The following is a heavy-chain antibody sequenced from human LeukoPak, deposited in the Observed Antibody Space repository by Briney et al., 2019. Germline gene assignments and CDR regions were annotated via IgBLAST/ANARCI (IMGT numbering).Heavy chain of an antibody. CDR1: GGTFSSYT. J-gene: IGHJ4*02. Sequence: SVKVSCKASGGTFSSYTISWVRQAPGQGLEWMGRIIPILGIANYAQKFQGRVTITTDESTSTAYMELSSLRSEDTAVYYCATQGRYSSGRHGYFDYWGQGTLVTVSS. CDR2: IIPILGIA. CDR3: ATQGRYSSGRHGYFDY. D-gene: IGHD6-19*01. V-gene: IGHV1-69*02.